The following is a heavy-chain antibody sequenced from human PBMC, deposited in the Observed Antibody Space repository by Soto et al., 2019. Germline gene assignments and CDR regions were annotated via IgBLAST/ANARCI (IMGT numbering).Heavy chain of an antibody. CDR1: GGSFSGYY. V-gene: IGHV4-34*01. CDR2: INHSGST. CDR3: ARGSGVFGGSYYYYYYGMDV. D-gene: IGHD3-3*01. Sequence: TSETLSLTCAVYGGSFSGYYWSWIRQPPGKGLEWIGEINHSGSTNYNPSLKCRVTISVDTSKNQFSLKLSSVTAADTAVYYCARGSGVFGGSYYYYYYGMDVWGQGTTVT. J-gene: IGHJ6*02.